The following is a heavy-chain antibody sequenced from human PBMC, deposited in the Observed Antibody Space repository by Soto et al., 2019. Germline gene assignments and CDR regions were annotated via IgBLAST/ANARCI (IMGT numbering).Heavy chain of an antibody. V-gene: IGHV1-69*02. CDR3: ARVVAGYCSGGSCYSPLGPFDI. D-gene: IGHD2-15*01. CDR2: IIPILGIA. Sequence: ASVKVSCKASGGTFSSYTISWVRQAPGQGLEWMGRIIPILGIANYAQKFQGRVTITADKSTSTAYMELSSLRSEDTAVYYCARVVAGYCSGGSCYSPLGPFDIWGQGTMVTVSS. J-gene: IGHJ3*02. CDR1: GGTFSSYT.